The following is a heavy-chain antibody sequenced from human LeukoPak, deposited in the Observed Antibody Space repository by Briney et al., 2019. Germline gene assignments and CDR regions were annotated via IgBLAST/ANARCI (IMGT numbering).Heavy chain of an antibody. D-gene: IGHD3-22*01. CDR2: FDPEDGET. J-gene: IGHJ4*02. V-gene: IGHV1-24*01. CDR3: ATVKNIVVVNLPFDY. Sequence: ASVKVSCKVSGYTLTELSMHWVRQAPGKGPEWMGGFDPEDGETIYAQKFQGRVTMTEDTSTDTAYMELSSLRSEDTAVYYCATVKNIVVVNLPFDYWGQGTLVTVSS. CDR1: GYTLTELS.